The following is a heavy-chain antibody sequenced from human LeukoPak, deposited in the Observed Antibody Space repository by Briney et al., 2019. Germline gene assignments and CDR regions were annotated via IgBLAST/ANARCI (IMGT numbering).Heavy chain of an antibody. J-gene: IGHJ5*02. CDR2: IYYSGST. D-gene: IGHD6-13*01. CDR3: ARGRSDRWAAGLLCWFDP. V-gene: IGHV4-39*07. Sequence: SETLSLTCTVSGGSISSSSYYWGWIRQPPGKGLEWIGSIYYSGSTYYNPSLKSRVTISVDTSKNQFSLKLSSVTAADTAVYYCARGRSDRWAAGLLCWFDPWGQGTLVTVSS. CDR1: GGSISSSSYY.